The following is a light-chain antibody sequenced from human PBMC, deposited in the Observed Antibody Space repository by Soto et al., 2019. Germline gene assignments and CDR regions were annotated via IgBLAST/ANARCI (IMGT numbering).Light chain of an antibody. Sequence: DIQMTQSPSSLSASVGDRVTITCRASQGISSYLAWYQQKPGKVPKLLIYGASTLHSGVPSRFSGSGSGTDFTLTISGLQPEDVATYYCQRYNSVPNTFGPGTKVDIK. J-gene: IGKJ3*01. CDR1: QGISSY. CDR2: GAS. V-gene: IGKV1-27*01. CDR3: QRYNSVPNT.